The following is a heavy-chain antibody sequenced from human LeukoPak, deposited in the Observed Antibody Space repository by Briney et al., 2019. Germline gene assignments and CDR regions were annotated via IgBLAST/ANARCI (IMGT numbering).Heavy chain of an antibody. D-gene: IGHD4-17*01. V-gene: IGHV4-34*01. Sequence: SETLSLTCAVYGGSFSGYYWSWIRQPPGKGLEWIGEINHSGSTNYNPSLKSRVTISVDTSKNQFFLKLSSVTAADTAVYYCARDPWGFRGDYVAFDIWGQGTMVTVSS. CDR2: INHSGST. CDR1: GGSFSGYY. CDR3: ARDPWGFRGDYVAFDI. J-gene: IGHJ3*02.